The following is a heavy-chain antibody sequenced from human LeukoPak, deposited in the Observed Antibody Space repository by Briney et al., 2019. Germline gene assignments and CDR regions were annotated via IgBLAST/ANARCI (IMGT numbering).Heavy chain of an antibody. CDR2: TYISGSI. D-gene: IGHD3-10*01. V-gene: IGHV4-4*07. CDR3: VGGGYYYGPSD. J-gene: IGHJ4*02. CDR1: GGSISSYY. Sequence: SETLSLTCTVSGGSISSYYWSWIRQPAGKGLEWIGRTYISGSINYNPSLKSRVTMSVDTSKNQFSLKLSSVTAADTAVYYCVGGGYYYGPSDWGQGTLVTVSS.